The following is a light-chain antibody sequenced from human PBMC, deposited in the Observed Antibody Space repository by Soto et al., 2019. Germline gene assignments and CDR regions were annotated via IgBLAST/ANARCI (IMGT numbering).Light chain of an antibody. CDR3: TSYTSDNRSYV. J-gene: IGLJ1*01. Sequence: QSVLTQPASVSGSPGQTVTISCTGTSSDVGGYNYVSWYQQHPGIAPKLIIYEVSNRPSGVSNRFSGSKSANTASLTISGLQAEDEAHYYCTSYTSDNRSYVFGTGTKVTVL. CDR1: SSDVGGYNY. CDR2: EVS. V-gene: IGLV2-14*01.